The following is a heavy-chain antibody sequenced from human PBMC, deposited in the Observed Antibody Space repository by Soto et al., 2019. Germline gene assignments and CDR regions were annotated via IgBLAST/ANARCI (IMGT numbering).Heavy chain of an antibody. CDR2: ISYHGTNT. J-gene: IGHJ4*02. V-gene: IGHV3-30*18. Sequence: QVQLVESGGGVVQPGRSLRLSCVGFGFTCSSYGIHWVLQAPGKGLALVALISYHGTNTYYADSVKGRFTISRDNSKNTLYLQMNSLAAEDTAMYYCAKDQDCRGTICSFWAPGYWRQGPLLTLSS. CDR1: GFTCSSYG. CDR3: AKDQDCRGTICSFWAPGY. D-gene: IGHD2-2*01.